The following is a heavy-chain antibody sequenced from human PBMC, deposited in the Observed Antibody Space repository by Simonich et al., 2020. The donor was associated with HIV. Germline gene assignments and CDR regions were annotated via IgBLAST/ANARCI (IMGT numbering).Heavy chain of an antibody. D-gene: IGHD3-9*01. CDR2: VNHSGSA. Sequence: QVQVKQWGAGLLKPSETLSLTCAVYGGSFSGYYWSWLRQPPGKGLEWIGKVNHSGSATYNASLKSRITISVDTSENRFSLKLSSVTAAETAVYYCARGRRDILTPIGYYYMDVWGKGTTVTVSS. J-gene: IGHJ6*03. CDR3: ARGRRDILTPIGYYYMDV. CDR1: GGSFSGYY. V-gene: IGHV4-34*01.